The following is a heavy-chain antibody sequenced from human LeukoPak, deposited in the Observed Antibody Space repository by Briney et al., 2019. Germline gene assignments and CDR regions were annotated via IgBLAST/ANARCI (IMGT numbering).Heavy chain of an antibody. CDR1: GYVFTTYG. Sequence: ASVKVSCKTSGYVFTTYGFTWVRQAPGQGLEWMGWISAKNGNTEYAQKFQGRLTMTTDTSTSTGYMELRSLRSGDTAVYYCARASSDWTGYFDFWGQGALVTVSS. D-gene: IGHD6-25*01. CDR3: ARASSDWTGYFDF. CDR2: ISAKNGNT. V-gene: IGHV1-18*01. J-gene: IGHJ4*02.